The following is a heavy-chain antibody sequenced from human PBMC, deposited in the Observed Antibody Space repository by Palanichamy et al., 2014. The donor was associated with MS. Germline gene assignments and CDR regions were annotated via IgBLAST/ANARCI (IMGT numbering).Heavy chain of an antibody. V-gene: IGHV3-53*01. Sequence: EVQLVESGGGLIQPGGSPRLSCAASGVTDSSIYMSWVRQAPGKGLEWVSVIFSGGSTDYADSVKGRFTISRDNSKNTLFLQMNSLRAEDTAVYYCARQFTHDYGGRRYYYYAMDVWGQGTTVTVSS. J-gene: IGHJ6*02. CDR3: ARQFTHDYGGRRYYYYAMDV. CDR2: IFSGGST. D-gene: IGHD4-23*01. CDR1: GVTDSSIY.